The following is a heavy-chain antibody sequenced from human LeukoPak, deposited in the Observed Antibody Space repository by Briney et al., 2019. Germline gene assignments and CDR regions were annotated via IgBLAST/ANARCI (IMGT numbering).Heavy chain of an antibody. CDR2: IYYSGST. CDR3: ARGYSAIYGRFDY. CDR1: GGSISTYF. Sequence: SETLSLTCTVSGGSISTYFWSWIRQSPGKGLEWIGYIYYSGSTNYNPSLKSRVTISVDTSKNQFSLKLSSVTAADTAVYYCARGYSAIYGRFDYWGQGALVTVSS. V-gene: IGHV4-59*01. J-gene: IGHJ4*02. D-gene: IGHD1-26*01.